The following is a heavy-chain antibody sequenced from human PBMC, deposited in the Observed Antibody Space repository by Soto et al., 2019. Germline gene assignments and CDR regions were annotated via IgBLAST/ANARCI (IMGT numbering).Heavy chain of an antibody. CDR3: PRDGGSARYGYYYYGMDV. D-gene: IGHD6-19*01. CDR1: GGTFSSYA. J-gene: IGHJ6*02. V-gene: IGHV1-69*06. CDR2: ILPIFAPA. Sequence: ASVKVSCKASGGTFSSYAISGVRQAPGQGLEWMGGILPIFAPATHAQQFQGRVTITADKSTSTAYIELSTLRSEDTAVYYCPRDGGSARYGYYYYGMDVWGQGTTVTVS.